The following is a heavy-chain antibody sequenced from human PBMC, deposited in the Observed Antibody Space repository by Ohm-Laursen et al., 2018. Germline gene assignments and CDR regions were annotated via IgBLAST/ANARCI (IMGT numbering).Heavy chain of an antibody. D-gene: IGHD3-10*01. CDR1: GFTFSSYA. J-gene: IGHJ5*02. CDR3: TKGLSGGTGHGNWFDP. V-gene: IGHV3-23*01. CDR2: ISGSGGGT. Sequence: GSLRLSCAASGFTFSSYAMSWVRQAPGKGLEWVSPISGSGGGTYYADSVKGRFTISRDNSKNTLYLQMSSLRVEDTAVYYCTKGLSGGTGHGNWFDPWGQGTLVIVSS.